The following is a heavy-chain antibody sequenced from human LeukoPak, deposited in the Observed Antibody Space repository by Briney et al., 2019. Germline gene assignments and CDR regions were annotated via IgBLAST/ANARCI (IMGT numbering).Heavy chain of an antibody. J-gene: IGHJ4*02. D-gene: IGHD6-19*01. CDR1: GYTFTGYY. CDR2: INPNSGDT. CDR3: SRTLAGTWCPLDY. V-gene: IGHV1-2*02. Sequence: ASVKVSCKASGYTFTGYYIHWVRQAPGQGLEWMGWINPNSGDTDYAQKFQGRVIMTRDTSISTPYMELSRLRADDTAVYYCSRTLAGTWCPLDYWGQGTLVTVSS.